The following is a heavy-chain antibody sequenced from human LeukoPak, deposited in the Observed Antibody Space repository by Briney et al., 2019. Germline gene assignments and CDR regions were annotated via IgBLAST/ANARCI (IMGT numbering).Heavy chain of an antibody. CDR1: GGSINNYY. CDR2: IYNIGST. V-gene: IGHV4-59*01. Sequence: SETLSLTCTVSGGSINNYYWTWIRQSPGKGLEWIGYIYNIGSTNYNPSLKSRLTISVDTSKNQFSLKLSSVTAADTAMYFCARDSARCRRTKCYDAFDIWGQGTMVTVSS. J-gene: IGHJ3*02. CDR3: ARDSARCRRTKCYDAFDI. D-gene: IGHD2-2*01.